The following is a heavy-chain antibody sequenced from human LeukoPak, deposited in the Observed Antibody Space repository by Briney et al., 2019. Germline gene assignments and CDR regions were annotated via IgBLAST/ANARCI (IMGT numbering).Heavy chain of an antibody. CDR2: INTSGYST. CDR1: GFTFSTYA. D-gene: IGHD3-22*01. V-gene: IGHV3-23*01. J-gene: IGHJ3*02. Sequence: GGSLRLSCEASGFTFSTYAMSWVRQAPGRGLEWVSTINTSGYSTHYADSVKGRFTISRDNSKNTLYLQMNSLRAEDTAVYYCAKVRVVVITVDAFDIWGQGTMVTVSS. CDR3: AKVRVVVITVDAFDI.